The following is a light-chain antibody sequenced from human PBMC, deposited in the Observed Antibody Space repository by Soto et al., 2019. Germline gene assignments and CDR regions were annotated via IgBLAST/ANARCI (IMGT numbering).Light chain of an antibody. J-gene: IGLJ2*01. CDR2: YVS. V-gene: IGLV2-14*01. Sequence: QSALTQPASVSGSPGQSITISSTGTSSDVGAYNYVSWYQQHPGKAPKLMIYYVSNRPSGVSNRFSGSKSGNTASLTISGLQAEDEADYYCSSYTSSSTLVVFGGGTKRAVL. CDR1: SSDVGAYNY. CDR3: SSYTSSSTLVV.